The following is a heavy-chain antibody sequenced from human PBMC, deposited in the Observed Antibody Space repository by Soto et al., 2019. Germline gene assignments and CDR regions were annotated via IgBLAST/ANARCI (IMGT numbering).Heavy chain of an antibody. Sequence: SETLSLTCTVSGGSITNFHWSWIRQPPGKGLEWIGYFYYSGSAHYIPSLKSRVTISVGTSKNQFSLRLSSVTAADTAVYYCARGYYYDSSGPNDVWGQGTRVTVS. CDR1: GGSITNFH. J-gene: IGHJ3*01. CDR2: FYYSGSA. D-gene: IGHD3-22*01. V-gene: IGHV4-59*01. CDR3: ARGYYYDSSGPNDV.